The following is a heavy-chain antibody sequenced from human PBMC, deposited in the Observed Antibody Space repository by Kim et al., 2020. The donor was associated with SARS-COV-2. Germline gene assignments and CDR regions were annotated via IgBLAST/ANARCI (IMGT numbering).Heavy chain of an antibody. CDR3: ARDAGSTGSYGDY. D-gene: IGHD1-26*01. CDR2: IWPDGSIE. V-gene: IGHV3-33*01. Sequence: GGSLRLSCAASGFTFSSYGMHWVRQAPGKGLEWVAVIWPDGSIEYYADSVKGRFTISRDNSRNTLYLQMNSLRADDTAVYYCARDAGSTGSYGDYWGQGTLVTVSS. CDR1: GFTFSSYG. J-gene: IGHJ4*02.